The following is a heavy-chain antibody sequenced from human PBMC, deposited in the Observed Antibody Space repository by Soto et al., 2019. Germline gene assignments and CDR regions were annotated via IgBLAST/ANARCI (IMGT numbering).Heavy chain of an antibody. CDR1: GGSISSSDFY. CDR2: MYYSGTT. D-gene: IGHD3-22*01. J-gene: IGHJ5*02. Sequence: QLQLQESGPGLVKPSETLSLTCTVSGGSISSSDFYWGWLRQPPGKGLDFIGSMYYSGTTYYNPSLKNRITISVDTSKNQFSLQLISVTAADTAVYYCAVVDSPGNWFDPWGQGALVTVSS. V-gene: IGHV4-39*01. CDR3: AVVDSPGNWFDP.